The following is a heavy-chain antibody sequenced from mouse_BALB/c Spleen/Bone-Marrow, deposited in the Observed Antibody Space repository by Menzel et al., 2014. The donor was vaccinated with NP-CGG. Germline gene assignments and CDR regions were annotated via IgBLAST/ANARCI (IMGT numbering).Heavy chain of an antibody. CDR2: INPSTGYT. CDR3: AREYYGSSGYFDV. Sequence: VQLQQSGAELAKPGASVKMSCKASGYTFTSYWMHWVKQRPGQGLEWIGYINPSTGYTEYNQKFKDKATLTADKSSSTAYMQLSSPTSEDSAVYYCAREYYGSSGYFDVCGAGTTVTVSS. J-gene: IGHJ1*01. D-gene: IGHD1-1*01. V-gene: IGHV1-7*01. CDR1: GYTFTSYW.